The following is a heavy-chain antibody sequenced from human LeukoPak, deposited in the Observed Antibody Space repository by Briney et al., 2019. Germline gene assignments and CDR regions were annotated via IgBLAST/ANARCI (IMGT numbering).Heavy chain of an antibody. CDR2: INHSGST. V-gene: IGHV4-34*01. Sequence: GSLRLSCAASGFTFSSYWMSWVRQAPGKGLEWIGEINHSGSTTYKPSLKSRVTISVDTSKNQFSLKLSSVTAADTAVYYCARGRGRGVLITTSRRSFWFDSWGQGTLVTVSS. CDR1: GFTFSSYW. CDR3: ARGRGRGVLITTSRRSFWFDS. J-gene: IGHJ5*01. D-gene: IGHD3-22*01.